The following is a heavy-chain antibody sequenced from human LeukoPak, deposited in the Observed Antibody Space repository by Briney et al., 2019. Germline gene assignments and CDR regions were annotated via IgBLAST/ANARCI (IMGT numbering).Heavy chain of an antibody. D-gene: IGHD6-6*01. CDR2: IRYDGSNK. J-gene: IGHJ4*02. Sequence: GGSLRLSCAASGFTFSSYGMHWVRQAPGKGLEWVAFIRYDGSNKYYADTVKGRFTISRDNSKNTLYLQMNSLRAEDTAVYYCAKDLGYSSSYNITLLDYWGQGTLVTVSS. CDR3: AKDLGYSSSYNITLLDY. V-gene: IGHV3-30*02. CDR1: GFTFSSYG.